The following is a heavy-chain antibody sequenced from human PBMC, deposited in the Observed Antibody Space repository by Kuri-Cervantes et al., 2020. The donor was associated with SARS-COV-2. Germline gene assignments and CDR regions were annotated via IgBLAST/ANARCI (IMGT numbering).Heavy chain of an antibody. Sequence: GESLKISCAASGFTFSSYGMHWVRQAPGKGLEWVAFIRYDGSNKYYADSVKGRFTISRDNAKNSLYLQMNSLRAEDTAVYYCARNDFWSDYYFDYWGQGTLVTVSS. CDR1: GFTFSSYG. V-gene: IGHV3-30*02. D-gene: IGHD3-3*01. CDR2: IRYDGSNK. J-gene: IGHJ4*02. CDR3: ARNDFWSDYYFDY.